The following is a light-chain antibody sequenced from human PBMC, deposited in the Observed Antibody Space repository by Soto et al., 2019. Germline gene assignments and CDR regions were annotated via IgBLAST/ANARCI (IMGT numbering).Light chain of an antibody. CDR3: QHYDSYSWT. J-gene: IGKJ1*01. V-gene: IGKV1-5*01. Sequence: DIQMTQSPSTLSASVGDRVTITCRASQSISSWLAWYQQKPGKAPKLLIYDASSLESGVPSRFSGSGSGTQFTPTISSLQPDDFASYYCQHYDSYSWTFGQVTKADIK. CDR2: DAS. CDR1: QSISSW.